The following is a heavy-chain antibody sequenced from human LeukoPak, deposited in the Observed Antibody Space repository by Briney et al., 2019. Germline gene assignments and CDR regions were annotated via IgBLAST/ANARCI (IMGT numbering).Heavy chain of an antibody. CDR1: GHTFTGYY. V-gene: IGHV1-2*02. Sequence: ASVKVSCKASGHTFTGYYMHWVRQAPGQGLEWMGWINPNSGGTNYAQKFQGRVTMTRDTSISTAYMELSRLRSDDTAVYYCARESADYYDSSGYYYLVYYFDYWGQGTLVTVSS. J-gene: IGHJ4*02. D-gene: IGHD3-22*01. CDR3: ARESADYYDSSGYYYLVYYFDY. CDR2: INPNSGGT.